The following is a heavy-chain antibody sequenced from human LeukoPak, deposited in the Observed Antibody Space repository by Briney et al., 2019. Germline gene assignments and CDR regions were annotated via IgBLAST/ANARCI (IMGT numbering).Heavy chain of an antibody. V-gene: IGHV4-38-2*02. CDR2: IYHSGST. Sequence: SETLSLTCTVSGYSISSGYYRGWIRQPPGKGLEWIGSIYHSGSTYYNPSLKSRVTISVDTSKNQFSLKLSSVTAADTAVYYCASGENYYDSSAYDAFDIWGQGTMVTVSS. CDR1: GYSISSGYY. J-gene: IGHJ3*02. CDR3: ASGENYYDSSAYDAFDI. D-gene: IGHD3-22*01.